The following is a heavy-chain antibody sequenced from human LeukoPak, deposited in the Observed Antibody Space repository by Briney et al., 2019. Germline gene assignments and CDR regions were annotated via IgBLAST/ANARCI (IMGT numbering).Heavy chain of an antibody. CDR3: AVVSDAFDI. Sequence: GRSLRLSCAASGFTFSSYAMHWVRQAPGKGLEWVAVISYDGSNKYYADSVKGRFTISRDNSKNTLYLQMNSLRAEDTAVYYCAVVSDAFDIWGQGTMVTVSS. V-gene: IGHV3-30-3*01. CDR1: GFTFSSYA. D-gene: IGHD5/OR15-5a*01. CDR2: ISYDGSNK. J-gene: IGHJ3*02.